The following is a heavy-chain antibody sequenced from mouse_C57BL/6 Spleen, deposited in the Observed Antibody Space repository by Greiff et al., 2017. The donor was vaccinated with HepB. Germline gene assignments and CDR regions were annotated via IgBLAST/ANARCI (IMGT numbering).Heavy chain of an antibody. Sequence: VQLKESGPGLVKPSQSLSLTCSVTGYSITSGYYWNWIRQFPGNKLEWMGYISYDGSNNYNPSLKNRISITRDTSKNQFFLKLNSVTTEDTATYYCARGNWDDYYAMDYWGQGTSVTVSS. J-gene: IGHJ4*01. CDR1: GYSITSGYY. CDR3: ARGNWDDYYAMDY. V-gene: IGHV3-6*01. CDR2: ISYDGSN. D-gene: IGHD4-1*01.